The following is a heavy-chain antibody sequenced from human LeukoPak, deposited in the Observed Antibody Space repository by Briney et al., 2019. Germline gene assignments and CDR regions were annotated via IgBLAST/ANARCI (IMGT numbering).Heavy chain of an antibody. CDR1: GFTFSSYG. Sequence: GGSLRLSCAASGFTFSSYGMHWVRQAPGKGLEWVSGINWNGGSTGYADSVKGRFTISRDNAKNSLYLQMNSLRAEDMALYYCARAPAGQWLEEPHFDYWGQGTLVTVSS. CDR2: INWNGGST. CDR3: ARAPAGQWLEEPHFDY. J-gene: IGHJ4*02. V-gene: IGHV3-20*04. D-gene: IGHD6-19*01.